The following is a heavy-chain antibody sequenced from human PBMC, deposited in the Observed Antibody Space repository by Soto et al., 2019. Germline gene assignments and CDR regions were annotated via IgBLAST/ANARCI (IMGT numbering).Heavy chain of an antibody. J-gene: IGHJ3*02. D-gene: IGHD1-26*01. CDR1: GGSFSGYY. V-gene: IGHV4-34*01. Sequence: SETLSLTCAVYGGSFSGYYWTWIRQPPGTGLEWIGEINHSGSTNYNPSLKSRVTISVDTSKNQFSLKLTSVTAADTAVYYCARGPPHYDAFDIWGQGTMVTVSS. CDR2: INHSGST. CDR3: ARGPPHYDAFDI.